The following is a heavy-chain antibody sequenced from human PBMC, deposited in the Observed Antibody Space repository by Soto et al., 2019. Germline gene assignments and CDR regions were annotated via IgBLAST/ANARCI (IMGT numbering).Heavy chain of an antibody. D-gene: IGHD1-7*01. Sequence: EFHLLQSGGGFVQPGGSLRLSCEASGFPFSDFAMGWVRQAPGKGLEWVAAIDGSDGTTFYADSVRGRFTISRDNSKETLFLQLKSLPAEDSAVFYCEKYEGFKWKYVFDFWGQGVKVTVSS. V-gene: IGHV3-23*01. CDR3: EKYEGFKWKYVFDF. J-gene: IGHJ4*02. CDR2: IDGSDGTT. CDR1: GFPFSDFA.